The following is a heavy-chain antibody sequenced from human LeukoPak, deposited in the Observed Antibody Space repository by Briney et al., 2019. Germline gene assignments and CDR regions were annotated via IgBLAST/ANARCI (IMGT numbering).Heavy chain of an antibody. CDR3: ARGRPHGNDY. Sequence: GGSLRLSCAASGFISSSYWMSWVRQAPGKGLEWVANIKQDGSERYYGDSVKGRFSISRDNAKNTLYLQMNSLRVEDTAVYYCARGRPHGNDYWGQGTLVTVSS. D-gene: IGHD4-23*01. CDR2: IKQDGSER. CDR1: GFISSSYW. J-gene: IGHJ4*02. V-gene: IGHV3-7*01.